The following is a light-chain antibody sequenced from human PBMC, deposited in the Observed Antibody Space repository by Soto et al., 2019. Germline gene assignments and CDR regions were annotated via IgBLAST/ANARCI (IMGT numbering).Light chain of an antibody. CDR2: WAS. J-gene: IGKJ1*01. CDR1: QSVLYSSNNKNY. CDR3: QQYDSSPRT. Sequence: DILMTQSPDSLAVSLGERATINCKSSQSVLYSSNNKNYLAWYQQKPGQPPKLLIYWASTRESGVPDRLSGSGSGTDFTLTISSLQAEDVAIYYCQQYDSSPRTFGQGTKVDI. V-gene: IGKV4-1*01.